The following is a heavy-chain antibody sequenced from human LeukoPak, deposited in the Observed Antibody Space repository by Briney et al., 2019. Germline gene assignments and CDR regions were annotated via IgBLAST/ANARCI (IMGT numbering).Heavy chain of an antibody. Sequence: SVKVSCKASGGTFSSYAISWVRQAPGQGLEWMGGIIPIFGTANYAQKFQGRVTITADESASTAYMELSSLRSEDTAVYYRARVRYYDILTGYYNAGSWFDPWGQGTLVTVSS. V-gene: IGHV1-69*01. D-gene: IGHD3-9*01. J-gene: IGHJ5*02. CDR2: IIPIFGTA. CDR1: GGTFSSYA. CDR3: ARVRYYDILTGYYNAGSWFDP.